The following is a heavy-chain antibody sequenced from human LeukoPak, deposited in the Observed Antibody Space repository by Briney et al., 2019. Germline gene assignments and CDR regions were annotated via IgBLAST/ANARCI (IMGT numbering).Heavy chain of an antibody. CDR1: GFTFSSYA. CDR3: AETYGDNGRFHY. J-gene: IGHJ4*02. CDR2: ISGSGGST. Sequence: GGSLRLSCAASGFTFSSYAMSWVRQAPGKGLEWVSAISGSGGSTYYADSVKGRFTISRDDSKNTLYLQMNSLRAEDTAVYYCAETYGDNGRFHYWGQGTLVTVSS. D-gene: IGHD4-17*01. V-gene: IGHV3-23*01.